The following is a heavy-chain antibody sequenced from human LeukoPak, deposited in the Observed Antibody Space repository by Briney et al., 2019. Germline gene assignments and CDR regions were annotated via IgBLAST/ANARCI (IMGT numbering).Heavy chain of an antibody. D-gene: IGHD6-19*01. CDR2: ISSSSSTI. Sequence: GGSLRLSCAASGLSFSSYSMNWVRQAPGKGLEWVSYISSSSSTISYTDSVKGRFTISRDSAKNSLYLQMNSLKAEDTAVYYCATDRPRAGTVDYWGQGTLVTVSS. CDR3: ATDRPRAGTVDY. J-gene: IGHJ4*02. V-gene: IGHV3-48*04. CDR1: GLSFSSYS.